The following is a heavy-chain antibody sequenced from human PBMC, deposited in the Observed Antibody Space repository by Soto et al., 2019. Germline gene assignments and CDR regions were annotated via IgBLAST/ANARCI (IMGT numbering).Heavy chain of an antibody. CDR2: IDPSDSYT. CDR1: GYSFTSYW. CDR3: ARRYCSSTSCCSNWFDP. D-gene: IGHD2-2*01. J-gene: IGHJ5*02. V-gene: IGHV5-10-1*01. Sequence: PGESLKISCKGSGYSFTSYWISWVRQMPGKGLEWMGRIDPSDSYTNYSPSFQGHVTISADKSISTAYLQWSSLKASDTAMYYCARRYCSSTSCCSNWFDPWGQGTLVTVS.